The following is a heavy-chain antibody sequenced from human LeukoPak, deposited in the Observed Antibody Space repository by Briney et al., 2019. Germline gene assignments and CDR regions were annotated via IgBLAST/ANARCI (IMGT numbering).Heavy chain of an antibody. D-gene: IGHD2-15*01. J-gene: IGHJ4*02. CDR1: GFTFSSSA. V-gene: IGHV3-23*01. CDR2: ISNNGGYT. CDR3: AKQLGYCSDGSCYFPY. Sequence: GGSLRLYCAASGFTFSSSAMSWVRQSPGKGLEWVSAISNNGGYTYYADSVQGRFTISRDNSKSTLCLQMNSLRAEDTAVYYCAKQLGYCSDGSCYFPYWGQGTLVTVSS.